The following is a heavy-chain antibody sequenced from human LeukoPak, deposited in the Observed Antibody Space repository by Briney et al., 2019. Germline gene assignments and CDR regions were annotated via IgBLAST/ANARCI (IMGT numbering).Heavy chain of an antibody. Sequence: GGSLRLSCAASGFTFSSYWMHWVRQAPGKGLVWVSRIKSDGSTNYADSVKGRLTISRDNAKNTVSLQMNSLRAEDTGVYYCARAPSEIGGYYPEYFRHWGQGTLVTVSS. CDR1: GFTFSSYW. CDR2: IKSDGST. CDR3: ARAPSEIGGYYPEYFRH. J-gene: IGHJ1*01. V-gene: IGHV3-74*01. D-gene: IGHD3-22*01.